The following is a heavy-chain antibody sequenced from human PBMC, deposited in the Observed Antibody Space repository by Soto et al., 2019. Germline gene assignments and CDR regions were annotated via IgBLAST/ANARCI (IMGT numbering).Heavy chain of an antibody. V-gene: IGHV1-46*01. D-gene: IGHD3-10*01. CDR2: INPSGGST. CDR1: GYTFTSYY. J-gene: IGHJ4*02. CDR3: ARGGTYYYGSGIPCFDY. Sequence: ASVKVSCKASGYTFTSYYMHWVRQAPGQGLEWMGIINPSGGSTSYAQKFQGRVTMTRDTSTSTVYMELSSLRSEDTAVYYCARGGTYYYGSGIPCFDYWGQGTLVTVSS.